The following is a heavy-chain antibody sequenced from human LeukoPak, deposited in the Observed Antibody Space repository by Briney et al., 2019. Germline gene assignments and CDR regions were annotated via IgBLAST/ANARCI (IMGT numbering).Heavy chain of an antibody. J-gene: IGHJ5*02. Sequence: SETLSLTCTISGGSISSSSYYWGWIRQPPGKGLEWIGSIYHSGSTYYNPSLKSRVTISVDTSKNQFSLKLSSVTAADTAVYYCARETGWELPWGQGTLVTVSS. CDR2: IYHSGST. CDR3: ARETGWELP. V-gene: IGHV4-39*07. CDR1: GGSISSSSYY. D-gene: IGHD1-26*01.